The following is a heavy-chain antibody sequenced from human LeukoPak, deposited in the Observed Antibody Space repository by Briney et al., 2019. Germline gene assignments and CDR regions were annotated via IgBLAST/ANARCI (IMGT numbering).Heavy chain of an antibody. CDR1: GYSFTSYW. D-gene: IGHD5-24*01. CDR2: IDPSDSYT. Sequence: GESLKISFKGSGYSFTSYWISWVRQMPGKGLEWMGRIDPSDSYTNYSPSFQGHVTISADKSISTAYLQWSSLKASDTAMYYCARQNGRDGYNLAFDIWGQGTMVTVSS. V-gene: IGHV5-10-1*01. J-gene: IGHJ3*02. CDR3: ARQNGRDGYNLAFDI.